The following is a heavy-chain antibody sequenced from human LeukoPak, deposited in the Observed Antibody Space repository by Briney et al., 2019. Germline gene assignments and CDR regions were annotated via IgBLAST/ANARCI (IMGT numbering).Heavy chain of an antibody. CDR2: IYYSGST. Sequence: SETLSLTCTVSGGSINSYYWSWIRQPPGKGLEWIGYIYYSGSTNYNPSLESRVTISVDTSKNQFSLKLSSVTAADTAVYYCARHRGYSYGYDAFDIWGQGTMVTVSS. CDR1: GGSINSYY. J-gene: IGHJ3*02. CDR3: ARHRGYSYGYDAFDI. D-gene: IGHD5-18*01. V-gene: IGHV4-59*08.